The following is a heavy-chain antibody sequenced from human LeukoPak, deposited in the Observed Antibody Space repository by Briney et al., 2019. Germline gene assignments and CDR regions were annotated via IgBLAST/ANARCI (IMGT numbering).Heavy chain of an antibody. CDR1: GGSISSGDYY. CDR3: AREEAVALGPFDY. J-gene: IGHJ4*02. D-gene: IGHD7-27*01. V-gene: IGHV4-30-4*08. CDR2: IYYSGST. Sequence: SETLSLTCTVSGGSISSGDYYWSWIRQPPGKGLEWIGYIYYSGSTYYNPSLKSRVTISVDTSKNQFSLKLSSVTAADTAVYYCAREEAVALGPFDYWGQGTLVTVSS.